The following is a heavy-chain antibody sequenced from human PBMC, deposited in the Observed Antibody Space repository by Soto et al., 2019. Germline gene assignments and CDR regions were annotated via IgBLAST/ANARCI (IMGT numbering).Heavy chain of an antibody. D-gene: IGHD2-8*01. Sequence: QVQLVQSGADVKKPWASERISCKASGYTFTSYHLHWVRQAPGQVLEWVGMISPSGGRTTYAQKFQRRVITTRDTSTKTIFMERNSLRSDDAAIYYCAREGVQGGLDVWGQGTTVTVSS. CDR2: ISPSGGRT. J-gene: IGHJ6*02. V-gene: IGHV1-46*01. CDR3: AREGVQGGLDV. CDR1: GYTFTSYH.